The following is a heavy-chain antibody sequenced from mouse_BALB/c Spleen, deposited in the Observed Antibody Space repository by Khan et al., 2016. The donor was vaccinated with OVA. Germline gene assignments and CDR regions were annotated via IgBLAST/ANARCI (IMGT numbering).Heavy chain of an antibody. CDR1: GFTFSSYS. CDR3: ASHLTGSFAY. D-gene: IGHD4-1*01. V-gene: IGHV5-6*01. J-gene: IGHJ3*01. CDR2: MSSGGDYT. Sequence: EVELVESVGDLVKPGGSLKLSCAASGFTFSSYSMSWVRQIPDKRLEWVATMSSGGDYTYYPDSVKGRFTISRDNAKNTLYLQMSSLKSEDTAMYYCASHLTGSFAYWGQGTLVTVSA.